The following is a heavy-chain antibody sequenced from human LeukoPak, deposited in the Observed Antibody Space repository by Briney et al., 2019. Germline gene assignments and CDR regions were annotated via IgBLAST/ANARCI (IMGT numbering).Heavy chain of an antibody. J-gene: IGHJ4*02. CDR2: ISYDGSNK. CDR1: AFIFSGHW. V-gene: IGHV3-30-3*01. D-gene: IGHD4-11*01. Sequence: PGGSLRLSCEGSAFIFSGHWMNWVRQTPGKGLEWVAVISYDGSNKYYADSVKGRFTISRDNSKNTLYLQMNSLRAEDTAVYYCERGVTVTTAFDYWGQGTLVTVSS. CDR3: ERGVTVTTAFDY.